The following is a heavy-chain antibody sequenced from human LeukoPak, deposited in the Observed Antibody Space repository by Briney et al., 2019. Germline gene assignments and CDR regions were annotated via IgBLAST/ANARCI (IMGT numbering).Heavy chain of an antibody. CDR2: IYYSGST. D-gene: IGHD3-22*01. CDR1: GGSISSGSYY. Sequence: PSQTLSLTCTVSGGSISSGSYYWGWIRQPPGKGLEWIGSIYYSGSTYYNPSLKSRVTISVDTSKNQFSLKLSSVTAADTAVYYCARDSMIVVVITGGAFDIWGQGTMVTVSS. CDR3: ARDSMIVVVITGGAFDI. V-gene: IGHV4-39*07. J-gene: IGHJ3*02.